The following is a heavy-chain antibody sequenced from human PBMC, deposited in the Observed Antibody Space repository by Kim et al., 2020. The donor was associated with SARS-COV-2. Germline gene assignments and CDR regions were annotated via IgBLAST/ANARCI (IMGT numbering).Heavy chain of an antibody. Sequence: GGSLRLSCAASGFTFSSYGMHWVRQAPGKGLEWVAVISYDGSNKYYADSVKGRFTISRDNSKTTLYLKMNSLRAEETVWFYVPKGRISGGYYEAVNYWG. D-gene: IGHD1-26*01. CDR2: ISYDGSNK. V-gene: IGHV3-30*18. CDR1: GFTFSSYG. J-gene: IGHJ4*01. CDR3: PKGRISGGYYEAVNY.